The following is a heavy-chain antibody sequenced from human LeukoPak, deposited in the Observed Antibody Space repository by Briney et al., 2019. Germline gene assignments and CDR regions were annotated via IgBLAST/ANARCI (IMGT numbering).Heavy chain of an antibody. V-gene: IGHV3-23*01. CDR3: AKVVYDSSGYYFYY. D-gene: IGHD3-22*01. CDR2: ISGSGGST. Sequence: PGGSLRLSCAASGFTFSSYSMRWVRQAPGKGLVWVSAISGSGGSTYYADSVKGRFTISRDNSKNTLYLQMNSLRAEDTAVYYCAKVVYDSSGYYFYYWGQGTLVTVSS. J-gene: IGHJ4*02. CDR1: GFTFSSYS.